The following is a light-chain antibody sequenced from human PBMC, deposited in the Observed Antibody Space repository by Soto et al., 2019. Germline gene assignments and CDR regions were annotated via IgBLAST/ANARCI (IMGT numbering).Light chain of an antibody. V-gene: IGKV3D-15*01. Sequence: EIVMTQSPATLSVSPGERATLSCRASQSVTSNLAWYQQKPGQAPRLLIYGASTRATGIPARFSGSGSGTEFTLTISSLQYAHFQVYSCKPYGGSPLNFGQGTRLEIK. CDR1: QSVTSN. CDR2: GAS. CDR3: KPYGGSPLN. J-gene: IGKJ5*01.